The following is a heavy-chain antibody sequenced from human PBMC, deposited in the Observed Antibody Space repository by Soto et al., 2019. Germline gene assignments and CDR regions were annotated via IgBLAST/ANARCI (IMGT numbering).Heavy chain of an antibody. CDR3: ARRYGGNFDY. J-gene: IGHJ4*02. CDR2: IYYSGST. D-gene: IGHD1-26*01. Sequence: LSLTCTVSGASISSSGYYWGWIRQHPGKGLEYIGNIYYSGSTYYNPSLKSRVTISVDRSKNQFSLKLSSVTAADSAVYYCARRYGGNFDYWGQG. CDR1: GASISSSGYY. V-gene: IGHV4-39*01.